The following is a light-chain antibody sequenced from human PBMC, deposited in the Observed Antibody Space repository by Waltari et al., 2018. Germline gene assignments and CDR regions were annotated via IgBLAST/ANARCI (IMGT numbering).Light chain of an antibody. V-gene: IGKV2-28*01. CDR1: QSLLHSNGYNY. Sequence: DIVMTQSPLSLPVTPGEPASIPCRSSQSLLHSNGYNYLDWYLQKPGQSPQLLIYLGSNRASGVPDRFSGSGSGTDFTLKISRVEAEDVGVYYCMQALQTPPTFGQGTKLGIK. CDR2: LGS. CDR3: MQALQTPPT. J-gene: IGKJ2*01.